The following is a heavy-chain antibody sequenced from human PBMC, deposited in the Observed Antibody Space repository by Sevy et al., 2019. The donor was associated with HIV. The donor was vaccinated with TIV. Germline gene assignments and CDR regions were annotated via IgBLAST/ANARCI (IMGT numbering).Heavy chain of an antibody. CDR2: ISYDGSNK. V-gene: IGHV3-30*03. J-gene: IGHJ5*02. D-gene: IGHD3-22*01. CDR1: GFTFSNYG. Sequence: GGSLRLSCAASGFTFSNYGMHWVRQASGKGLEWVAFISYDGSNKYYADSVKGRFSISRDNSKNTLYLQMNSLRAEDTAVYYCAGFYYDSSGSRGFDPWGQGTLVTVSS. CDR3: AGFYYDSSGSRGFDP.